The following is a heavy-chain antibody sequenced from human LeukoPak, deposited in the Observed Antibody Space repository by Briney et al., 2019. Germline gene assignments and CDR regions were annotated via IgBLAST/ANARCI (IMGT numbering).Heavy chain of an antibody. D-gene: IGHD5-12*01. J-gene: IGHJ4*02. Sequence: GGSLRLSCAASGFTFSSYSMNWVRQAPGKGLEWVSSISSSSSYIYYADSVKGRFTISRDNAKNSLYLQMNSLRAEDTAVYYCAGDSGYETSLDYWGQGTLVTVSS. CDR1: GFTFSSYS. CDR3: AGDSGYETSLDY. V-gene: IGHV3-21*01. CDR2: ISSSSSYI.